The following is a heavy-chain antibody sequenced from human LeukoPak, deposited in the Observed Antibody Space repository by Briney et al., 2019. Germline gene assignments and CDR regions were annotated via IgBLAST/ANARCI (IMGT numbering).Heavy chain of an antibody. CDR1: GGTFSSYA. CDR3: ARDGGTTFRILYGMDV. CDR2: IIPILGIA. V-gene: IGHV1-69*04. Sequence: SVKVSCKASGGTFSSYAISWVRQAPGQGLEWMGRIIPILGIANYAQKFQGRVTITADKSTSTAYMELSSLRSEDTAVYYCARDGGTTFRILYGMDVWGQGTTVTVSS. D-gene: IGHD2/OR15-2a*01. J-gene: IGHJ6*02.